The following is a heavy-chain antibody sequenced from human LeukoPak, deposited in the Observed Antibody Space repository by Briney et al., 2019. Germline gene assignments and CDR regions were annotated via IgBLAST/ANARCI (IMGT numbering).Heavy chain of an antibody. Sequence: GGALRRSCAASGFTFSDYYMSWIGPAPGQGLEGVSYISSSRSTIYYADSVKGRFTISRDNAKNSLYLQMNSLRAEDTAVYYCARDYYDSSGPHTHWGQGTLVTVSS. CDR1: GFTFSDYY. CDR2: ISSSRSTI. CDR3: ARDYYDSSGPHTH. V-gene: IGHV3-11*01. D-gene: IGHD3-22*01. J-gene: IGHJ4*02.